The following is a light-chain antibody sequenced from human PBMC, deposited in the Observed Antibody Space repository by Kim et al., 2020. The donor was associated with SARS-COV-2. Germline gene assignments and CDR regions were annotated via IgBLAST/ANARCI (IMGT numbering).Light chain of an antibody. CDR1: RSDVGGYNY. J-gene: IGLJ3*02. CDR3: SSYACSNNLV. Sequence: QSALTQPPSASGSPGQSVTISCTGTRSDVGGYNYVSWYQQHPGKAPKLMIYEVSKRPSGVPDPFSGSKSGNTASLTVSGLQAEDEADYYCSSYACSNNLVFGGGTQLTVL. CDR2: EVS. V-gene: IGLV2-8*01.